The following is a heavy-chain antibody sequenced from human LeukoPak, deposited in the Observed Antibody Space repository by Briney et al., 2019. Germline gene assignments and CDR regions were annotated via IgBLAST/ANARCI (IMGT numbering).Heavy chain of an antibody. CDR1: GFILRTHA. CDR3: VKDNEAGGSPFDR. CDR2: ISDNGGST. D-gene: IGHD1-1*01. Sequence: PGGSLRLSCSASGFILRTHAMHWVRQAPGKGPEYVSRISDNGGSTYYADSVKGRFTISRDNSKNTLYLQMSSLRAVDTAVYYCVKDNEAGGSPFDRWGQGTLVTVSS. V-gene: IGHV3-64D*06. J-gene: IGHJ4*02.